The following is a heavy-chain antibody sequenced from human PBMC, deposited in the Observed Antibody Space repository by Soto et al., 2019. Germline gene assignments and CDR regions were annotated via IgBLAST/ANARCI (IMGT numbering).Heavy chain of an antibody. V-gene: IGHV3-30*18. Sequence: QVQLVESGGGVVQPGRSLRLSCAASGFTFSRHGMHWVRQAPGKGLEWVAVISYDGSKKDYADSVKGRFTISRDKSKNTLYLQMNSLRAEDTAVYYCAKEWEFYYYGSGALDYWGQGTLVTVSS. CDR2: ISYDGSKK. D-gene: IGHD3-10*01. CDR1: GFTFSRHG. CDR3: AKEWEFYYYGSGALDY. J-gene: IGHJ4*02.